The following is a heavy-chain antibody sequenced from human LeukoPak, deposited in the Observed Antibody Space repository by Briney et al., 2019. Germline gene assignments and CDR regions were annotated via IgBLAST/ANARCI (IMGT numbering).Heavy chain of an antibody. D-gene: IGHD3-3*01. V-gene: IGHV4-31*03. CDR1: GGSISSGGYY. J-gene: IGHJ5*02. Sequence: SETLSLTCTVSGGSISSGGYYWSWIRQHPGKGLEWIGYIYYSGSTYYNPSLKSRVTISVDTSKNQFSLKLSSVTAADTAVYYCARERRSEWLHDSWFDPWGQGTLVTVSS. CDR2: IYYSGST. CDR3: ARERRSEWLHDSWFDP.